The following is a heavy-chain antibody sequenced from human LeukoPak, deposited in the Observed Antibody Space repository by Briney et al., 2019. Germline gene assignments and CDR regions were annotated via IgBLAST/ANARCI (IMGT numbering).Heavy chain of an antibody. CDR3: AKVAAYYYRSGSYGY. Sequence: PGGSLRLSCAASGFTFSSYAMSWVRQAPGKGLEWVSVISGSGGSTYYGDSVKGRFTISRENSKNTLFLQMNSLRAEDTAVYYCAKVAAYYYRSGSYGYWGQGTLVTVSS. J-gene: IGHJ4*02. D-gene: IGHD3-10*01. CDR1: GFTFSSYA. CDR2: ISGSGGST. V-gene: IGHV3-23*01.